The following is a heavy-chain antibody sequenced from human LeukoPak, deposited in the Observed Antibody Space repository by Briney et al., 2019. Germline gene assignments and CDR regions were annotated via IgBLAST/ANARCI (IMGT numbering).Heavy chain of an antibody. CDR1: GGSISSGSYY. CDR2: IYTSGST. Sequence: SQTLSLTCTVSGGSISSGSYYWSWIRQPAGKGLEWIGRIYTSGSTNYNPSLKSRVTISVDTSKNQFSLKLSSVTAADTAVYYCARVGYYDSSGYYWDWGQGTLVTASS. CDR3: ARVGYYDSSGYYWD. J-gene: IGHJ4*02. V-gene: IGHV4-61*02. D-gene: IGHD3-22*01.